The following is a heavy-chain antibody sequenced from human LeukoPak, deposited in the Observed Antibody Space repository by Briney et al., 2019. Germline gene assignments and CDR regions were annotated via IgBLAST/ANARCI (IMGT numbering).Heavy chain of an antibody. V-gene: IGHV3-30-3*01. D-gene: IGHD3-10*01. CDR1: GFTFSSYA. CDR2: ISYDGSNK. Sequence: GGSLRLSCAASGFTFSSYAMHWVRQAPGKGLEWVAVISYDGSNKYYADSVKGRFTISRDNSKNTLYLQMNSLRAEDTAVYYCARAEYYFDYWGQGTLVTVSS. J-gene: IGHJ4*02. CDR3: ARAEYYFDY.